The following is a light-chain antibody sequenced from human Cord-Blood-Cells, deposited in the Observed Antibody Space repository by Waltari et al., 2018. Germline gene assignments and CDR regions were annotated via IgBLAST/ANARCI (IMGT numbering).Light chain of an antibody. V-gene: IGKV2-30*01. Sequence: DVGMTQSPLSLPATLGQPASISCRSSQSLVYSDGNTYLNWFQQRPGQSPRRLIYKVSNRDSVVPDRFSGSGSGTDFTLKISRVEAEDVGVYYCMQGTHWPPFTFGPGTKVDIK. J-gene: IGKJ3*01. CDR3: MQGTHWPPFT. CDR1: QSLVYSDGNTY. CDR2: KVS.